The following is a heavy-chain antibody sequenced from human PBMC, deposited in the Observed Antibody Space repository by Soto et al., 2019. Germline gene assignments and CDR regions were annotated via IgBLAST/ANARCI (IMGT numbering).Heavy chain of an antibody. Sequence: LSLTCTVSGGSISSYYWSWIRQPPGKGLEWIGYIYYSGSTNYNPSLKSRVTISVDTSKNQFSLKLSSVTAVDTAVYYCARDGYYYDSSGYQRVYYFDYWGQGTLVTVSS. D-gene: IGHD3-22*01. CDR2: IYYSGST. CDR3: ARDGYYYDSSGYQRVYYFDY. V-gene: IGHV4-59*01. J-gene: IGHJ4*02. CDR1: GGSISSYY.